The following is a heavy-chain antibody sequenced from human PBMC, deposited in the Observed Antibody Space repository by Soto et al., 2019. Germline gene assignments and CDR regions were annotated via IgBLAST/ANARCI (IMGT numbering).Heavy chain of an antibody. CDR3: ARNPIAARSHFDY. J-gene: IGHJ4*02. CDR2: INPSGGST. Sequence: ASVKVSGKASGYTFTIYYMHCVLQSPGQGLEWMGIINPSGGSTSYAQKFQGRVTMTRDTSTSTVYMELSSLRSGDTAVYYCARNPIAARSHFDYWGQGTLVTVPQ. D-gene: IGHD6-6*01. CDR1: GYTFTIYY. V-gene: IGHV1-46*01.